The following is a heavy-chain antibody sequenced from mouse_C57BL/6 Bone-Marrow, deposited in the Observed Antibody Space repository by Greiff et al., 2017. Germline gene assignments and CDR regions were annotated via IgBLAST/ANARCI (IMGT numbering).Heavy chain of an antibody. D-gene: IGHD2-10*01. V-gene: IGHV1-55*01. CDR2: IYPGSGST. CDR1: GYTFTSYW. J-gene: IGHJ3*01. Sequence: QVQLQQPGAELVKPGASVKMSCKASGYTFTSYWITWVKQRPGQGLEWIGDIYPGSGSTNYNEKFKSKATLTVDTSSSTAYMQLSSLTSEDSAVYYCAREGAYPDWFAYWGQGTLVTVSA. CDR3: AREGAYPDWFAY.